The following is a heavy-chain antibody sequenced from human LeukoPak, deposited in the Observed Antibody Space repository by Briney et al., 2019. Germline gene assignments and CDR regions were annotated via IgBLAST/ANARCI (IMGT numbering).Heavy chain of an antibody. J-gene: IGHJ1*01. D-gene: IGHD3-22*01. V-gene: IGHV3-23*01. CDR2: ISGSGGST. CDR3: AIPDSSGWWLFYFQH. Sequence: PGGSLRLSCAASGFTFSSYAMSWVRQAPGKGLEWVSAISGSGGSTYYADSVKGRFTISRDNSKNTLYPQMNSLRAEDTAVYYCAIPDSSGWWLFYFQHWGQGTLVTVSS. CDR1: GFTFSSYA.